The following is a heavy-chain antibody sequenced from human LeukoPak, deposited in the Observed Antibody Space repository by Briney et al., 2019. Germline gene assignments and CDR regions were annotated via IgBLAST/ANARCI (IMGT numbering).Heavy chain of an antibody. CDR2: ISYSGST. D-gene: IGHD4/OR15-4a*01. Sequence: KPPETLSLTCTVSGGSISSNSHYWGWIRQPPGKGLDWIGTISYSGSTYYNPSLKSRVTISVDTSKNQFSLKLSSVTAADTAVYYCAVGPTGDYGPYAFDIWGQGTMVTVSS. J-gene: IGHJ3*02. V-gene: IGHV4-39*01. CDR1: GGSISSNSHY. CDR3: AVGPTGDYGPYAFDI.